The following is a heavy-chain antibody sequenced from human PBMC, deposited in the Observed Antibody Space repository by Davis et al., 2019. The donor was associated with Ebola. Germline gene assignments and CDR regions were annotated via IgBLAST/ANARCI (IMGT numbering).Heavy chain of an antibody. CDR1: GFTFSGSA. J-gene: IGHJ4*02. D-gene: IGHD3-22*01. Sequence: GESLKISCAASGFTFSGSAMHWVRQASGKGLEWVGRIRSKANSYATAYAASVKGRFTISRDNSKNTLYLQMNSLRAEDTAVYYCAKDGPYDSSARRPYYFDYWGQGTLVTVTS. CDR2: IRSKANSYAT. CDR3: AKDGPYDSSARRPYYFDY. V-gene: IGHV3-73*01.